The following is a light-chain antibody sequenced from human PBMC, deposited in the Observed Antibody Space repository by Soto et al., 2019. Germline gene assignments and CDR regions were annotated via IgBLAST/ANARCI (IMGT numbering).Light chain of an antibody. CDR2: WAS. J-gene: IGKJ4*01. CDR1: QSVLYSSNNKNH. Sequence: DIVMTQSPDSLAVSLGERATINCKSSQSVLYSSNNKNHLAWYQQKPGQPPKLVIYWASTRESGVPDRFSGSGSATDFTLTISSLQAEDVEVYYCYQYFSTHLNFGGGTKVDI. V-gene: IGKV4-1*01. CDR3: YQYFSTHLN.